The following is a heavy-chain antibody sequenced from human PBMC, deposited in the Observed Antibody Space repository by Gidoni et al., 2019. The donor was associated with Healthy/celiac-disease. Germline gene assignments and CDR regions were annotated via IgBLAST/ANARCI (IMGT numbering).Heavy chain of an antibody. D-gene: IGHD1-26*01. CDR2: IRSKANSYAT. Sequence: EVQLVESGGGLVQPGGSLKLPWAASGFTFSGSAMHWVRQASGKGLEWVGRIRSKANSYATAYAASVKGRFTISRDDSKNTAYLQMNSLKTEDTAVYYCTRTPGPVGAIDYWGQGTLVTVSS. V-gene: IGHV3-73*02. CDR1: GFTFSGSA. CDR3: TRTPGPVGAIDY. J-gene: IGHJ4*02.